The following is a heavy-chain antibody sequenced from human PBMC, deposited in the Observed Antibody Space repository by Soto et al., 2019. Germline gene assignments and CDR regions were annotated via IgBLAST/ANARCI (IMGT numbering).Heavy chain of an antibody. CDR3: ARDRTSGDY. Sequence: QVQLVQSGAEVKKPGASVKISCETSGYIFKNYYIHRVRQAPGQGLEWMAIFNPFSGATNYEQRLQGRVTATMDMSTSTVYMELNNLRSEDTAMYYCARDRTSGDYWGQGTLVSVSS. D-gene: IGHD3-3*01. CDR1: GYIFKNYY. CDR2: FNPFSGAT. J-gene: IGHJ4*01. V-gene: IGHV1-46*02.